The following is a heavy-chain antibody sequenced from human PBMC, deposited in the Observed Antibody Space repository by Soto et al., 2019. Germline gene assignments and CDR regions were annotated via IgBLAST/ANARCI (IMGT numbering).Heavy chain of an antibody. D-gene: IGHD2-2*02. CDR3: ARQGYCSITACYTVDY. CDR2: IYPGDSNT. J-gene: IGHJ4*02. CDR1: GYSFTSYW. Sequence: GSSLKISCKGSGYSFTSYWIGRVRQMPGKGVEWMGIIYPGDSNTRYSPSVQGQVTISADKSVSAAYLQWSSLKASDTGMYYCARQGYCSITACYTVDYWGQGTLVTVS. V-gene: IGHV5-51*01.